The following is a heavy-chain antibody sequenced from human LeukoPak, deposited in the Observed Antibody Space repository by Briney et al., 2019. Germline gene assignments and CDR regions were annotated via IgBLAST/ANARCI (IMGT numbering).Heavy chain of an antibody. Sequence: SETLSLTCAVSGGSISSGSYYWSWIRQPPGKGLEWIGRIYTSGSTNYNPSLKSRVTISVDTSKNQFSLKLSSVTAADTAVYYCARDGWAGTDYWGQGTLVTVSS. CDR3: ARDGWAGTDY. D-gene: IGHD6-19*01. V-gene: IGHV4-61*02. CDR2: IYTSGST. J-gene: IGHJ4*02. CDR1: GGSISSGSYY.